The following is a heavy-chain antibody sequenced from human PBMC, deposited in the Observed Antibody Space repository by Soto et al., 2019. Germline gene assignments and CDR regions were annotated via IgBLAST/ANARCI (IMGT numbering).Heavy chain of an antibody. D-gene: IGHD1-26*01. J-gene: IGHJ4*02. V-gene: IGHV1-69*01. CDR2: IIPIFGTA. CDR1: GGTFSSYS. CDR3: ARDGGRHSGGIDY. Sequence: QVQLVPSGAEVKKPGSSVKVSCKASGGTFSSYSINWVRQAPGQGLEWMGDIIPIFGTANYAQKLQGRGTITADESTSTAYMALSSLRSEDTAVYYCARDGGRHSGGIDYWGQGTLVTVSS.